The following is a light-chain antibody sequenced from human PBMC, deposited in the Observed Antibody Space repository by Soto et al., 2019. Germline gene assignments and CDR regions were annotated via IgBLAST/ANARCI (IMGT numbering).Light chain of an antibody. Sequence: NFMLTQPHSVSESPGETVTISCTRTSGGIANNYVQWYQQRPGSAPTIVIYEHNQRHSEVPDRFSGSTDGSSNSASLTISGLQTEDEADHYCQTYDKSFVLLGGGTKRAVL. J-gene: IGLJ2*01. CDR1: SGGIANNY. CDR3: QTYDKSFVL. CDR2: EHN. V-gene: IGLV6-57*04.